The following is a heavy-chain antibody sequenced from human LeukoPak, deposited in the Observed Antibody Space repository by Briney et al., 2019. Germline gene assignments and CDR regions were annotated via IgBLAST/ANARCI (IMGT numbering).Heavy chain of an antibody. Sequence: GASVKVSCKASGYTFTSYDINWVRQATGQGLEWMGWINPNSGGTNYAQKFQGRVTMTRDTSISTAYMELSRLRSDDTAVYYCATLRFLEWSDPYNWFDPWGQGTLVTVSS. CDR1: GYTFTSYD. V-gene: IGHV1-2*02. CDR2: INPNSGGT. D-gene: IGHD3-3*01. CDR3: ATLRFLEWSDPYNWFDP. J-gene: IGHJ5*02.